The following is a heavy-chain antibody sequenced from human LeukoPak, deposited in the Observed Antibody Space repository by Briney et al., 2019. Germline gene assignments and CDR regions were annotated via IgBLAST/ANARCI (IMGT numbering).Heavy chain of an antibody. Sequence: PSETLSLTCTVSGGSISNYYWSWIRQPPGKELEWIGFIYYSGTTYYNPSLKSRLTISVDTSKNQFSLRLTSVTAADTAVYYCAGHGLFVLSATQKDWYLDLGGRGTLVTVSS. V-gene: IGHV4-59*08. J-gene: IGHJ2*01. CDR1: GGSISNYY. D-gene: IGHD2-21*01. CDR2: IYYSGTT. CDR3: AGHGLFVLSATQKDWYLDL.